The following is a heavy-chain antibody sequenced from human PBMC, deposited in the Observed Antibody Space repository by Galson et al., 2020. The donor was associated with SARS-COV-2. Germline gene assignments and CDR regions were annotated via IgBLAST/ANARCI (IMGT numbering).Heavy chain of an antibody. D-gene: IGHD3-10*01. V-gene: IGHV3-23*01. CDR3: AKSGSIYFGSGTYSYYSYGMDV. Sequence: GGSLRLSCAVSGLTFSSEAMSWVRQAPGKGLEWLSTVSGGGTTYYADSVKGRFTISRDNSKNTLYLQLSSLRADDTAIYYCAKSGSIYFGSGTYSYYSYGMDVWGQGTTVTVSS. J-gene: IGHJ6*02. CDR2: VSGGGTT. CDR1: GLTFSSEA.